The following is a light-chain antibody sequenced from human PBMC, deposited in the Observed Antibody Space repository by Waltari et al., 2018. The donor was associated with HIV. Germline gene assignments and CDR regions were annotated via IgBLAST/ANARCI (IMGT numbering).Light chain of an antibody. J-gene: IGLJ3*02. Sequence: QSVLTQPTSATGTPGQKITISCSGNISHIGSNTVTCYQQFSGAAPKLLIFSNNQQPSGVPARFSGSKSGSAASLAISGLHSDDEAIYHCATWDDTLSGPVFGGGTKLTVL. V-gene: IGLV1-44*01. CDR2: SNN. CDR3: ATWDDTLSGPV. CDR1: ISHIGSNT.